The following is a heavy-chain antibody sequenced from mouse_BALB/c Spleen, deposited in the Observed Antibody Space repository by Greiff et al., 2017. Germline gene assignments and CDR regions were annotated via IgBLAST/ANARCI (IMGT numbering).Heavy chain of an antibody. CDR2: ISSGGST. J-gene: IGHJ3*01. V-gene: IGHV5-6-5*01. CDR3: ARGDDGYLFAY. CDR1: GFTFSSYA. Sequence: EVKLVESGGGLVKPGGSLKLSCAASGFTFSSYAMSWVRQTPEKRLEWVASISSGGSTYYPDSVKGRFTISRDNARNILYLQMSSLRSEDTAMYYCARGDDGYLFAYWGQGTLVTVSA. D-gene: IGHD2-3*01.